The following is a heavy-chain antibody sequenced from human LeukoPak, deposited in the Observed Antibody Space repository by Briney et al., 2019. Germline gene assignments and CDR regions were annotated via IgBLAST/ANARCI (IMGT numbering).Heavy chain of an antibody. CDR1: GFTVSSNS. CDR2: IYSGGST. Sequence: GGSLRLSCTVSGFTVSSNSMSWVRQAPGKGLEWVSFIYSGGSTHYSDSVKGRFTISRDNSKNTLYLQMNSLRAEDTAIYYCAKNGDRGAYCTGGTCYPYFYYYMDVWGKGTTVTI. D-gene: IGHD2-15*01. CDR3: AKNGDRGAYCTGGTCYPYFYYYMDV. J-gene: IGHJ6*03. V-gene: IGHV3-53*01.